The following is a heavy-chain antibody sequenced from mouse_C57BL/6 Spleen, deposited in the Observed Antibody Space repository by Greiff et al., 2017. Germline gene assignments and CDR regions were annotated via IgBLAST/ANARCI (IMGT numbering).Heavy chain of an antibody. CDR3: ARGSVYYGSSYGFAY. D-gene: IGHD1-1*01. CDR2: ISYDGSN. Sequence: ESGPGLVKPSQSLSLTCSVTGYSITSGYYWNWIRQFPGNKLEWMGYISYDGSNNYNPSLKNRISITRDTSKNQFFLKLNSVTTEDTATYYCARGSVYYGSSYGFAYWGQGTLVTVSA. CDR1: GYSITSGYY. V-gene: IGHV3-6*01. J-gene: IGHJ3*01.